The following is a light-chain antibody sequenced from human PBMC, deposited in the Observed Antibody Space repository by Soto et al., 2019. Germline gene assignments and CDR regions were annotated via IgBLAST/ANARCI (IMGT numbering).Light chain of an antibody. Sequence: QSALTQPASVSGSPGQSITISCTGTSSDVGAYNYVSWYQQHPGKAPKLMISGVSNRPSGVSNRFSGSKSGNTASLTISGLRADDEADYYCSSYTGSSTPWVFGGGTKVTVL. V-gene: IGLV2-14*01. CDR3: SSYTGSSTPWV. CDR2: GVS. J-gene: IGLJ3*02. CDR1: SSDVGAYNY.